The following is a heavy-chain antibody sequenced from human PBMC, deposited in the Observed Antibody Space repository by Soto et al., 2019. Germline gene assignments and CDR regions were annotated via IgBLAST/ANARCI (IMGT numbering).Heavy chain of an antibody. J-gene: IGHJ4*02. CDR2: INAGYGNT. CDR3: ARDTGDGTFDF. CDR1: GYTFGSYA. V-gene: IGHV1-3*01. D-gene: IGHD7-27*01. Sequence: ASVKVSCKASGYTFGSYAMYWVRQAPGQRLEWMGWINAGYGNTKSSQKFQDRVTISRDTSASTAYMELTSLRSEDTAVYYCARDTGDGTFDFWGQGTLVTVSS.